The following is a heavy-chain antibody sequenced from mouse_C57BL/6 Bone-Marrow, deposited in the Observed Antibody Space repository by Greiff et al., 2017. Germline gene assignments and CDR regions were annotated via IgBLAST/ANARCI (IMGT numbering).Heavy chain of an antibody. Sequence: EVHLVESGGGLVKPGGSLKLSCAASGFTFSSYAMSWVRQTPEKRLEWVATISDGGSYTYYPDNVKGRFTISRDNANNNLYLQMSHLKSEDIAMYYCARDSGQLRLDYFDYWGQGTTLTVSS. CDR1: GFTFSSYA. CDR2: ISDGGSYT. CDR3: ARDSGQLRLDYFDY. D-gene: IGHD3-2*02. V-gene: IGHV5-4*01. J-gene: IGHJ2*01.